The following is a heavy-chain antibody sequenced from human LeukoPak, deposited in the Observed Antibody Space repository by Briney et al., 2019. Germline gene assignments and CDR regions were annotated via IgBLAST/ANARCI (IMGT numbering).Heavy chain of an antibody. Sequence: ASVKVSCKASGYTFTGYYMHWVRQPPGQGLEWMGWINPNSGGTNYAQKFQGRVTMTRDTSISTAYMELSRLRSDDTAVYYCARGVVAAPRALDYWGQGTLVTVSS. D-gene: IGHD2-15*01. CDR3: ARGVVAAPRALDY. J-gene: IGHJ4*02. V-gene: IGHV1-2*02. CDR1: GYTFTGYY. CDR2: INPNSGGT.